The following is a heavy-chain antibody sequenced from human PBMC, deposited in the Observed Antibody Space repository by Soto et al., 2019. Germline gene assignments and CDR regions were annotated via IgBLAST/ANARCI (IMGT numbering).Heavy chain of an antibody. J-gene: IGHJ4*02. CDR1: GGSISSGGYS. V-gene: IGHV4-30-2*01. D-gene: IGHD6-13*01. CDR2: IYHSGST. CDR3: ARASAGTGFDY. Sequence: LSLTCAVSGGSISSGGYSWSWIRQPPGKGLEWIGYIYHSGSTYYNPSLKSRVTISVDRSKNQFSLKLSSVTAADTAVYYCARASAGTGFDYWGQGTLVTVSS.